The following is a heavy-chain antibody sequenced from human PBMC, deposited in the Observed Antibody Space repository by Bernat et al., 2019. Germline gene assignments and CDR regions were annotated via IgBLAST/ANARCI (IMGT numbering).Heavy chain of an antibody. Sequence: QVQLVESGGGVVQPGRSLRLSCAASGFTFSSYGMHWVRQAPGKGLEWVAVISYDGSNKYYADSVKGRFTISRDNSKNTLYLQMNSLRAEDTAVYYCISVTAMVGFDYWGQGTLVTVSS. CDR3: ISVTAMVGFDY. J-gene: IGHJ4*02. V-gene: IGHV3-30*03. D-gene: IGHD5-18*01. CDR1: GFTFSSYG. CDR2: ISYDGSNK.